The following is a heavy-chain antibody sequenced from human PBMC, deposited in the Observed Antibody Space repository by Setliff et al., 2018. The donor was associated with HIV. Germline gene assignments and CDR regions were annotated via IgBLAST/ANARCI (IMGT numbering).Heavy chain of an antibody. J-gene: IGHJ3*02. CDR2: IYHTGST. CDR3: ARAPEPRGGVFNI. D-gene: IGHD1-1*01. CDR1: GYSVSSGYY. V-gene: IGHV4-38-2*01. Sequence: SETLSLTCAVSGYSVSSGYYWGWIRQPPGKGLEWIASIYHTGSTHYNPSLKSRLTISVDKSKNQFSLKLSSVTVADAAVYYCARAPEPRGGVFNIWGQGTMVTVSS.